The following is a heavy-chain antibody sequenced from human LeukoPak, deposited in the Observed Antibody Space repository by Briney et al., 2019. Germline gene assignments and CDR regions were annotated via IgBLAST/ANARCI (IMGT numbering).Heavy chain of an antibody. CDR1: GYTFTGYY. Sequence: ASVNVSCKASGYTFTGYYMHWVRQAPGQGLEWMGRINPNSGGTNYAQKFQGRVTMTRDTSISTAYMELSRLRSDDTAVYYCASGYCSGGSCYFDAFDIWGQGTMVTVSS. V-gene: IGHV1-2*06. D-gene: IGHD2-15*01. CDR3: ASGYCSGGSCYFDAFDI. CDR2: INPNSGGT. J-gene: IGHJ3*02.